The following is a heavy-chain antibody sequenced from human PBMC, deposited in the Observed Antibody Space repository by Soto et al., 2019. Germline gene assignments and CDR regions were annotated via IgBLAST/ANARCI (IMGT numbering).Heavy chain of an antibody. CDR3: ARGRYCLTGRCFPNWFDS. D-gene: IGHD7-27*01. Sequence: SETLSLTCSVSGDSISTLDYFWAWIRQPPGQALEYIGYIYKSATTYYNPSFESRVAISVDTSKSQFSLNVTSVTAADTAVYFCARGRYCLTGRCFPNWFDSWGQGALVTVPS. CDR2: IYKSATT. CDR1: GDSISTLDYF. V-gene: IGHV4-30-4*01. J-gene: IGHJ5*01.